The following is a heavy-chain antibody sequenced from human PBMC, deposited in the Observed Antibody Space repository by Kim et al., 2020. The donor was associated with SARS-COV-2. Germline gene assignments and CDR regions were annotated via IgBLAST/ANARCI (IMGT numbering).Heavy chain of an antibody. CDR3: ASDSHAWNRFDY. CDR1: GQSVSSDYY. Sequence: SETLSLTCTVSGQSVSSDYYWGWIRQSPGKGLEWIGTIQHSGSTYYNPSLKSRITMSVDTSKNHFSLNIKSVTAADTALYYCASDSHAWNRFDYWGQGTVVTVSS. V-gene: IGHV4-38-2*02. J-gene: IGHJ4*02. D-gene: IGHD1-1*01. CDR2: IQHSGST.